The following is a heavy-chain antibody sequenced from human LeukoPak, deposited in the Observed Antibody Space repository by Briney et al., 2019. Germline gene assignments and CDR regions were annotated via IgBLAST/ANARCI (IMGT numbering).Heavy chain of an antibody. CDR3: ATIGTGDYRDDS. J-gene: IGHJ5*01. D-gene: IGHD3/OR15-3a*01. CDR1: GFSVSNNY. CDR2: IYSGNTI. V-gene: IGHV3-66*01. Sequence: GGSLRLSCVVSGFSVSNNYVSWVRQAPGKGLEWVSVIYSGNTIKYADSVKGRFTISRDNSKNTVYLQMSSLRAEHTALYYCATIGTGDYRDDSWGQGTLVTVSS.